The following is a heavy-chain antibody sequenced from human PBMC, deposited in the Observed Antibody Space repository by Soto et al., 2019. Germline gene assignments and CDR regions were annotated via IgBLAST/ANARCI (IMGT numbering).Heavy chain of an antibody. CDR3: AKAITGTPIRPIDF. CDR2: ISGSDTGT. Sequence: GGSLRLSCAASGFTFSSYAMSWVRQAPGEGLEWVSGISGSDTGTYYADSVKGRFTISRDNSKNTLYLRMNNLRAEDTAVYYCAKAITGTPIRPIDFWGQGTLVTVSS. V-gene: IGHV3-23*01. D-gene: IGHD1-1*01. J-gene: IGHJ4*02. CDR1: GFTFSSYA.